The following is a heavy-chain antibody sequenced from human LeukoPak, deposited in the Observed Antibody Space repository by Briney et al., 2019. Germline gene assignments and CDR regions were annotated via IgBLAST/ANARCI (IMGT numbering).Heavy chain of an antibody. CDR2: IKKDGGEK. V-gene: IGHV3-7*03. CDR3: ATDILTGYYSGFDY. CDR1: GFTFSSYW. D-gene: IGHD3-9*01. Sequence: GGSLRLSCAASGFTFSSYWMSWVRQAPGKGLEWVANIKKDGGEKYYVDSVKGRFTISRDNSKNTLYLQMNSLRAEDTAVYYCATDILTGYYSGFDYWGQGTLVTVSS. J-gene: IGHJ4*02.